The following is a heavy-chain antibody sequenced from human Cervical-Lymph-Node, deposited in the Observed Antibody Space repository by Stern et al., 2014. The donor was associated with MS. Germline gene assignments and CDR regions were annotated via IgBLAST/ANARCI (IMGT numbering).Heavy chain of an antibody. CDR1: GGSISSSNW. V-gene: IGHV4-4*02. D-gene: IGHD5-18*01. CDR3: ARDQGRMGYSYGYFDY. Sequence: QVQLVESGPGLVKPSGTLSLTCAVSGGSISSSNWWSWVRQPPGKGLEWIGEIYHSGNTNYNPSLKSRVVISVDKSKNQFSLRLRSLTAADTAVYYCARDQGRMGYSYGYFDYWGQGTLVTVSS. J-gene: IGHJ4*02. CDR2: IYHSGNT.